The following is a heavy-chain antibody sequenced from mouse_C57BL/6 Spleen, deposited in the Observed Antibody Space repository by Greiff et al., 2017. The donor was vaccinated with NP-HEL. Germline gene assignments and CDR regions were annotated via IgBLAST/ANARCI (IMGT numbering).Heavy chain of an antibody. CDR3: ARKESNVKYYFDY. CDR1: GYTFTSYW. CDR2: INPSSGYT. J-gene: IGHJ2*01. V-gene: IGHV1-7*01. D-gene: IGHD2-5*01. Sequence: VQLQESGAELAKPGASVKLSCKASGYTFTSYWMHWVKQRPGQGLEWIGYINPSSGYTKYNQKFKDKATLTADKSSSTAYMQLSSLTNEDTEVYDWARKESNVKYYFDYWGQGTTLTVSS.